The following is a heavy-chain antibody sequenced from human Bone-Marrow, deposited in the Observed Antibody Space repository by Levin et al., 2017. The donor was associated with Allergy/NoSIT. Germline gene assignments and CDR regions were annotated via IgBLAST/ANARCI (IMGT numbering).Heavy chain of an antibody. J-gene: IGHJ4*02. V-gene: IGHV3-23*01. CDR3: EGYDTSAYHSPFDT. CDR1: GFIFRNYA. D-gene: IGHD3-22*01. Sequence: GGSLRLSCAASGFIFRNYAMNWVRQAPGKGLEWVSQISGSGGNTHYADSVKGRFTISRDNSKNTLYLQMHSLRVEDTAVYYCEGYDTSAYHSPFDTWSQGTLVTVSS. CDR2: ISGSGGNT.